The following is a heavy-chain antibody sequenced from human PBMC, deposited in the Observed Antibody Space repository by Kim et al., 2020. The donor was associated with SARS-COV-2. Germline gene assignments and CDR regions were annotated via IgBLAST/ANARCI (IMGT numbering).Heavy chain of an antibody. J-gene: IGHJ4*02. D-gene: IGHD6-13*01. Sequence: NYAQKLQGRVTMTTDTPTSTAYMELRSLRSDDTAVYYCARGRQQLVRLDYWGQGTLVTVSS. CDR3: ARGRQQLVRLDY. V-gene: IGHV1-18*01.